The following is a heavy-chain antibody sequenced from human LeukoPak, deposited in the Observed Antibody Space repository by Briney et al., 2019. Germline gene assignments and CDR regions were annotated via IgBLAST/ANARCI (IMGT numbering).Heavy chain of an antibody. J-gene: IGHJ5*02. Sequence: ASVKVSCKASGYTFTGYYMHSVRQAPGQGLEWMGWINPNSGGTNYAQKFQGRVTMTRDTSISTAYMELSRLRSDDTAVYYCARVQVSPNWFDPWGQGTLVTVSS. CDR2: INPNSGGT. CDR3: ARVQVSPNWFDP. V-gene: IGHV1-2*02. CDR1: GYTFTGYY.